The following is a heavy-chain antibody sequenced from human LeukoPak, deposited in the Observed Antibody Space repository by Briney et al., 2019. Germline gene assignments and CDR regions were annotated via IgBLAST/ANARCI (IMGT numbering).Heavy chain of an antibody. D-gene: IGHD3-10*01. Sequence: GGSLRLSCAASGFTFSSSWMTWVRQAPGKGLEWVAKMNQDGSAKYYVDSVRGRFTISRDNAENSLFLQMNSLRVDDTALYSCARDPAFGALDYWGQGTLVTVSS. CDR2: MNQDGSAK. CDR1: GFTFSSSW. CDR3: ARDPAFGALDY. V-gene: IGHV3-7*01. J-gene: IGHJ4*02.